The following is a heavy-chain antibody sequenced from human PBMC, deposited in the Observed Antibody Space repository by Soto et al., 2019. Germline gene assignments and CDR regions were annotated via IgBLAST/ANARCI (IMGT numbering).Heavy chain of an antibody. V-gene: IGHV4-31*01. CDR1: GGSISSGGYY. D-gene: IGHD3-16*02. CDR2: IYYSGST. J-gene: IGHJ4*02. CDR3: AIELLAFGGVIVY. Sequence: QVQLQESGPGLVKPSQTLSLTCTVSGGSISSGGYYWSWIRQHPGKGLEWIGYIYYSGSTYYNPSIKCLVTISVDTSKNQFSLKLSSVTAADTAVYYCAIELLAFGGVIVYWGQGTLVTVSS.